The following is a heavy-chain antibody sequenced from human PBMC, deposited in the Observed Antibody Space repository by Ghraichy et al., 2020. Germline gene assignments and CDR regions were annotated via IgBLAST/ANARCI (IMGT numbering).Heavy chain of an antibody. D-gene: IGHD2-15*01. CDR3: ARVREYCSGGSCHGMDV. CDR1: GFTFSSYS. V-gene: IGHV3-21*01. Sequence: GESLNISCAASGFTFSSYSMNWVRQAPGKGLEWVSSISSSSSYIYYADSVKGRFTISRDNAKNSLYLQMNSLRAEDTAVYYCARVREYCSGGSCHGMDVWGQGTTVTVSS. CDR2: ISSSSSYI. J-gene: IGHJ6*02.